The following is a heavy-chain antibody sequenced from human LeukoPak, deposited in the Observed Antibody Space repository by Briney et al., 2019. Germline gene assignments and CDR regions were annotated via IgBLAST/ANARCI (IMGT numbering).Heavy chain of an antibody. CDR2: IIPILGIA. CDR3: ARDESAYSGYDPTPFDY. V-gene: IGHV1-69*04. J-gene: IGHJ4*02. D-gene: IGHD5-12*01. CDR1: GGTFSSYT. Sequence: GASVKVSCKASGGTFSSYTISWVRQAPGQGLEWMGMIIPILGIANYAQKFQGRVTITADKSTSTAYMELSSLRSEDTAVYYCARDESAYSGYDPTPFDYWGPGTLVTVSS.